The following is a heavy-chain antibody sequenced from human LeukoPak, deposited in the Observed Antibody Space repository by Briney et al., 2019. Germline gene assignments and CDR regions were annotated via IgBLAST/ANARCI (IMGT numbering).Heavy chain of an antibody. CDR1: GGSISSYY. CDR2: IYYSGST. CDR3: ARVRYSSGWYYFGY. D-gene: IGHD6-19*01. V-gene: IGHV4-59*01. Sequence: SETLSLTCTAAGGSISSYYWSWIRQPPGKGLEWTGYIYYSGSTNYNPSLKSRVTISVDTSKNEFSLKLSSVTAADTAVYYCARVRYSSGWYYFGYWGQGTLVTVSS. J-gene: IGHJ4*02.